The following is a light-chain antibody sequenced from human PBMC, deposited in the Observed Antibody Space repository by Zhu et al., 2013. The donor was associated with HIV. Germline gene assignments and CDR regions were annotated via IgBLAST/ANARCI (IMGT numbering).Light chain of an antibody. Sequence: EIVMTQSPATLSVSPGERATLSCKASQSVSNNLAWYQQKPGQAPRLLIYGASTGATGIPARFSGSGAGTEFTLTISSLQSEDFAVYYCQQYNSFPLTFGGGTKVEIK. CDR1: QSVSNN. V-gene: IGKV3-15*01. CDR2: GAS. J-gene: IGKJ4*01. CDR3: QQYNSFPLT.